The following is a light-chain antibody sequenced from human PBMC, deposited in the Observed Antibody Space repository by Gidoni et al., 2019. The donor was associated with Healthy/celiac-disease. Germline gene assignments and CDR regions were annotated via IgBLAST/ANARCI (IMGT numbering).Light chain of an antibody. Sequence: EIVLTQSPGTLSWSPGERATLSCRPRQSVSSSYLAWYQQKPGQAPRLLIYGASSRATGIQDRFSGSGSGTDFTLTISRLEPEDVAVYYCQQCGSSPCSFGQGTKLEIK. CDR3: QQCGSSPCS. V-gene: IGKV3-20*01. CDR1: QSVSSSY. J-gene: IGKJ2*04. CDR2: GAS.